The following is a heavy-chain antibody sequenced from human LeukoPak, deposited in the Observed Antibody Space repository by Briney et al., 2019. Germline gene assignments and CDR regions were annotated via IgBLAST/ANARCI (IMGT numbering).Heavy chain of an antibody. J-gene: IGHJ6*03. CDR2: IIPIFGTA. Sequence: ASVKVSCKASGGTFSSYAISWVRQAPGHGLEWMGGIIPIFGTANYAQKFQGRVTITADESTSTAYMELSSLRSEDTAVYYCASCIGYCSSTSCYYYYMDVWGKGTTVTVSS. CDR1: GGTFSSYA. V-gene: IGHV1-69*13. CDR3: ASCIGYCSSTSCYYYYMDV. D-gene: IGHD2-2*01.